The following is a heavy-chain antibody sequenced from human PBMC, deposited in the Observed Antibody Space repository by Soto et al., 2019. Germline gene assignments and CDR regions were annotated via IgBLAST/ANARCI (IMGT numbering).Heavy chain of an antibody. Sequence: EVQLVESGGGLVKPGGSLRLSCAASGFTFSSYSMNWVRQAPGKGLEWVSSISSSSSYIYYADSVKGRFTISRDNAKNSLYLQRNSLRAEDTAVYYCARAGISSPAFDIWGQGTMVTVSS. CDR1: GFTFSSYS. CDR3: ARAGISSPAFDI. CDR2: ISSSSSYI. J-gene: IGHJ3*02. D-gene: IGHD2-15*01. V-gene: IGHV3-21*01.